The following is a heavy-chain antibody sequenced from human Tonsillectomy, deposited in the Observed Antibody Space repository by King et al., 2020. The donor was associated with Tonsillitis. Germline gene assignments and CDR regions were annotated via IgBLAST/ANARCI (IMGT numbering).Heavy chain of an antibody. CDR1: GFTFSSGW. D-gene: IGHD3-3*01. CDR2: IKAISDGGTT. V-gene: IGHV3-15*01. Sequence: VQLVESGGGLVKPGGSLRLSCAGSGFTFSSGWMSWVRQDPGKGLEWVGRIKAISDGGTTDYPAPVKGRFTISRDDSKNMLYLQMNSLKTEDTGIYYCTTDEWSWGQGTLVTVSA. J-gene: IGHJ5*02. CDR3: TTDEWS.